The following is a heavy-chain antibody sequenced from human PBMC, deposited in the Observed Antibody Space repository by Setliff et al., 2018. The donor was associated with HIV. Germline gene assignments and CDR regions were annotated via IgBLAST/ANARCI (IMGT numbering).Heavy chain of an antibody. V-gene: IGHV1-18*04. CDR3: ARWSCGRATCYDSPYNWFEP. D-gene: IGHD2-2*01. CDR1: GYTFTDYF. Sequence: ASVKVSCKSSGYTFTDYFMHWVRQAPGQGLEWMGWVSPYNGHTKYAQRFQGRVTMSTDTSTSTIYMERTSLRSDDTAVYYCARWSCGRATCYDSPYNWFEPWGQGTLVTVSS. CDR2: VSPYNGHT. J-gene: IGHJ5*02.